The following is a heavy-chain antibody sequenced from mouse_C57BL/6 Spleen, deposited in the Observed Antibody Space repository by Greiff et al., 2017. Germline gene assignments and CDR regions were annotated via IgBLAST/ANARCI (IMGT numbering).Heavy chain of an antibody. CDR1: GYTFTNYW. V-gene: IGHV1-63*01. J-gene: IGHJ3*01. CDR2: IYPGGGYT. D-gene: IGHD2-4*01. CDR3: ARKGGYDDYDAWFAY. Sequence: QVQLKESGAELVRPGTSVKMSCKASGYTFTNYWIGWAKQRPGHGLEWIGDIYPGGGYTNYNEKFKGKATLTADKSSSTAYMQFSSLTSEDSAIYYCARKGGYDDYDAWFAYWGQGTLVTVSA.